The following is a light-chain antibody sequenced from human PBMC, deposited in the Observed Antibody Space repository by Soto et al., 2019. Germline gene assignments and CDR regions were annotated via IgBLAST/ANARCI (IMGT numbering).Light chain of an antibody. J-gene: IGKJ5*01. CDR3: QQYSKWPIT. CDR2: GIS. Sequence: EMLMTQSPSIVSFGPCESASLSFRASQSVNSNYLAWYQQHPGQPPRLLIYGISRRATGIPARFSGSGSGTEFSLTISSLQSEDFAVYYCQQYSKWPITFGQGTRLEIK. V-gene: IGKV3-15*01. CDR1: QSVNSN.